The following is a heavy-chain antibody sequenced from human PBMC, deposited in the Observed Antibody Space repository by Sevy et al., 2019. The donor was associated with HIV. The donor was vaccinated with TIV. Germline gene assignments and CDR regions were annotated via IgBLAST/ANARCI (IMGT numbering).Heavy chain of an antibody. CDR1: GGSITTYY. D-gene: IGHD5-18*01. J-gene: IGHJ4*02. CDR2: IYYSGST. CDR3: ARQGGYSYGYPFDY. V-gene: IGHV4-59*08. Sequence: SETLSLTCTVSGGSITTYYWSWIRQPPGKGLERIGYIYYSGSTNYNPSLKSRVTISVDTSENQFSLNLSSVTAADTAVYYCARQGGYSYGYPFDYWSQGTLVTVSS.